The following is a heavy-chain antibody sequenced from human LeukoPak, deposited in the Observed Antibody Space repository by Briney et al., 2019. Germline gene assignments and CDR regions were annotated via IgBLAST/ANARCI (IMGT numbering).Heavy chain of an antibody. CDR1: GSTVSSNY. CDR3: ARDRGFHCSSTSCSTRNAFDI. CDR2: IYSGGST. J-gene: IGHJ3*02. D-gene: IGHD2-2*01. V-gene: IGHV3-66*02. Sequence: GGSLRLSCAASGSTVSSNYMSWVRQAPGKGLEWVSVIYSGGSTYYADSVKGRFTISRDNSKNTLYLQMNSLRAEDTAVYYCARDRGFHCSSTSCSTRNAFDIWGQGTMVTVSS.